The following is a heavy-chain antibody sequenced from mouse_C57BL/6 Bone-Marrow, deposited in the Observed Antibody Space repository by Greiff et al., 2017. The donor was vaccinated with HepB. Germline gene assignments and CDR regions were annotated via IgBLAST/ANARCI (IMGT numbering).Heavy chain of an antibody. J-gene: IGHJ1*03. CDR1: GYTFTSYW. Sequence: VQLQQPGAELVRPGTSVKLSCKASGYTFTSYWMHWVKQRPGQGLEWIGVIDPSDSYTNYNQKFKGKATLTVDTSSSTAYMQLSSLTSEDSAVYYCARRRTSYWYFDVWGTGTTVTVSS. CDR2: IDPSDSYT. CDR3: ARRRTSYWYFDV. V-gene: IGHV1-59*01.